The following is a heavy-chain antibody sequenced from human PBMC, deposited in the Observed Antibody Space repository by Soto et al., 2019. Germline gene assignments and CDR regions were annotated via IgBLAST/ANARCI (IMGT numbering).Heavy chain of an antibody. CDR1: GGSINSDGYY. D-gene: IGHD3-22*01. CDR3: ARDSLDSSGNFMRHPDAFDI. J-gene: IGHJ3*02. Sequence: SETLSLTCSVSGGSINSDGYYWSWSRQHPGKGLEWIGYIYYSGTTYYNPSLKSRVTISIDTSKNQFSLQLSSVTVADTAVYFCARDSLDSSGNFMRHPDAFDIWGQGTVVTVSS. CDR2: IYYSGTT. V-gene: IGHV4-31*02.